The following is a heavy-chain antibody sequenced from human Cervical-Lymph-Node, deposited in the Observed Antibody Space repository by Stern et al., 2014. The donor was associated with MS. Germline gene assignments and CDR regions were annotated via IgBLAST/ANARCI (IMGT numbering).Heavy chain of an antibody. CDR3: ARGAVSNRAAATLHNLFDS. Sequence: QVQLVQSGAEVKKPGSSVNVSCKASGGTFSSSYAITWMRQAPGQGLEWMGRITPTLGLPFFAPTLQGRVTITPATSTSTAYMGLSSLRSEDTAVYYCARGAVSNRAAATLHNLFDSWGQGTLVTVSS. CDR1: GGTFSSSYA. V-gene: IGHV1-69*09. J-gene: IGHJ5*01. CDR2: ITPTLGLP. D-gene: IGHD2-15*01.